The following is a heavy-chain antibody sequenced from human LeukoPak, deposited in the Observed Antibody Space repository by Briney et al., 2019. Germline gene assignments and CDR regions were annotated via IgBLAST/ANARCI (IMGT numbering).Heavy chain of an antibody. CDR2: IIPILGTA. J-gene: IGHJ1*01. D-gene: IGHD2-2*01. V-gene: IGHV1-69*10. CDR1: GGTFSSYS. Sequence: SVKVSCKASGGTFSSYSIRWVRQAPGQGLEWMGGIIPILGTANYAQKFQGRVTITTDKSTSTAYMELSSLRSEDTAVYYCAKPDCSSTSCYSLQYFQHWGQGTLVTVSS. CDR3: AKPDCSSTSCYSLQYFQH.